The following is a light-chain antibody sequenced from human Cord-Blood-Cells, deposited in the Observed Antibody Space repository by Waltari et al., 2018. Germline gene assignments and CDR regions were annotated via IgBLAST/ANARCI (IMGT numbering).Light chain of an antibody. V-gene: IGLV3-1*01. CDR1: QLGDKY. CDR3: QAWDSSTVV. Sequence: SYALTLPPSVSVYPGPTASFTCSGYQLGDKYACWSQQKPGKSPVLVIYQDSRRPSGNPERFSVANAGNTATLTISGTQAMAEADYYCQAWDSSTVVFGGGSKLTVL. CDR2: QDS. J-gene: IGLJ2*01.